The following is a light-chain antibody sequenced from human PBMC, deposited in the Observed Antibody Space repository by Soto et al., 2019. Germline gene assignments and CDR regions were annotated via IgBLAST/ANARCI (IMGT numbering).Light chain of an antibody. J-gene: IGKJ1*01. CDR3: QQYGSSPS. CDR2: DTS. V-gene: IGKV3D-20*01. CDR1: QRVSVGF. Sequence: EIRLTQSPATLSLSPGERATLYCGASQRVSVGFLAWYQQKPGLAPRLILYDTSFRATGIPDRFSGSGSGTDFTLTISRLDPEDFAVYYCQQYGSSPSFGQGSK.